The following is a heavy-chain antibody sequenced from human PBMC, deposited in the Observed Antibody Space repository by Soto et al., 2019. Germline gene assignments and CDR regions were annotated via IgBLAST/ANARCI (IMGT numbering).Heavy chain of an antibody. CDR2: ISAYNGNT. CDR3: ARDYRIPARRGLWYFHL. CDR1: GYTFTSYG. V-gene: IGHV1-18*04. J-gene: IGHJ2*01. Sequence: ASVKVSCKASGYTFTSYGISWVRQAPGQGLEWMGWISAYNGNTNYAQKLQGRVTMTTDTSTSTAYMELRSLRSDDTAVYYCARDYRIPARRGLWYFHLWGRGTLVTV. D-gene: IGHD6-6*01.